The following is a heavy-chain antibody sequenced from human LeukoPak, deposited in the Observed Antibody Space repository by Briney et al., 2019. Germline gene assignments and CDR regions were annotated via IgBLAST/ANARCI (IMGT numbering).Heavy chain of an antibody. V-gene: IGHV4-30-4*01. J-gene: IGHJ6*04. CDR1: GGSISSGDYY. D-gene: IGHD2-2*01. CDR2: IYYSGST. CDR3: ASTLSRWYQLLSYYYGMDV. Sequence: SETLSLTCTVSGGSISSGDYYWSWIRQPPGKSLEWIGYIYYSGSTYYNPSLKSRVTISVDTSKNQFSLKLSSVTAADTAVYYCASTLSRWYQLLSYYYGMDVWGKGTTVTVSS.